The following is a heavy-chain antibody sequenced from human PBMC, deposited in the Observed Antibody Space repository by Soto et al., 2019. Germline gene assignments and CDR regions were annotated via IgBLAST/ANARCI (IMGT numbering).Heavy chain of an antibody. CDR3: ARDPPPMIVVAMEYYCDY. D-gene: IGHD3-22*01. J-gene: IGHJ4*02. Sequence: GGSLRLSCAASGFTFSSYAIHWVRPAPGKGMERVTVISYDGSNKYYADSVKGRFTISRDNSKNTLYLQMNSLRAEGTAVYYCARDPPPMIVVAMEYYCDYWGQGTLGTVSS. V-gene: IGHV3-30-3*01. CDR2: ISYDGSNK. CDR1: GFTFSSYA.